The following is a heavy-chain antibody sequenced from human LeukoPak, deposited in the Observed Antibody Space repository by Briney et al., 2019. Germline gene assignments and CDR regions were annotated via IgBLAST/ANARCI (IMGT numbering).Heavy chain of an antibody. D-gene: IGHD6-19*01. CDR1: GFTFRSFG. CDR2: IWHDGSRK. CDR3: AIYRSGNSPN. Sequence: GGSLRLSCAASGFTFRSFGMHWVRQAPGKGLEWVSVIWHDGSRKYYADSVKGRFTISRDNSENMLYLQMDSLRAEDTAVYYCAIYRSGNSPNWGQGTLVTVSS. V-gene: IGHV3-33*03. J-gene: IGHJ4*02.